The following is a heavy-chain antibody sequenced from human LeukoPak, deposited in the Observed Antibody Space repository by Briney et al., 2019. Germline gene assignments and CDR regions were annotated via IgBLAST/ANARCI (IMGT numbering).Heavy chain of an antibody. D-gene: IGHD5-24*01. Sequence: SVKVSCKASGGTFSSYAISWVRQAPGQGLEWMGGIIPIFGTANYAQKFQGRVTITADESTSTAYMELSSLRSEDTAVYYCARGAQRMATELYGMDVWGQGTTVTVSS. CDR2: IIPIFGTA. CDR1: GGTFSSYA. CDR3: ARGAQRMATELYGMDV. J-gene: IGHJ6*02. V-gene: IGHV1-69*13.